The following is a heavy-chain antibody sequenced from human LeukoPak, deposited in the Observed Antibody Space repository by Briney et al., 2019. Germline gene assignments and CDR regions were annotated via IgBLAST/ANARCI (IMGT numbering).Heavy chain of an antibody. CDR3: ARGVGATPSQDFDY. Sequence: WASVKVPCKASGYTFTGYYMHWVRQAPGQGLEWMGWINPNSGGTNYAQKFQGRVTMTRDTSISTAYMELSRLRSDDTAVYYCARGVGATPSQDFDYWGQGTLVTVSS. CDR1: GYTFTGYY. CDR2: INPNSGGT. D-gene: IGHD1-26*01. J-gene: IGHJ4*02. V-gene: IGHV1-2*02.